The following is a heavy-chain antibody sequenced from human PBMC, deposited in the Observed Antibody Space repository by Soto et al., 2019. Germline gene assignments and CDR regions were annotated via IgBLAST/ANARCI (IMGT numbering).Heavy chain of an antibody. D-gene: IGHD2-8*01. V-gene: IGHV1-18*01. Sequence: QVQLVQSGPEVKKPGASMKVSCKTSGYTFTSYGITWVRQAPGQGLEWMGWINVYNGNTDYAQKLQGRVTMTTDTSTSTVYMEMRSLKSADTAVYYCARGDGLWFFDLWGRGTLVTVSS. CDR1: GYTFTSYG. J-gene: IGHJ2*01. CDR2: INVYNGNT. CDR3: ARGDGLWFFDL.